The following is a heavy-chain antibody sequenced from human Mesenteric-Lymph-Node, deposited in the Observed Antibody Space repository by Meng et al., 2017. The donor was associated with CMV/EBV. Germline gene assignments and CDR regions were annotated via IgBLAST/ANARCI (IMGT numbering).Heavy chain of an antibody. V-gene: IGHV3-21*01. CDR2: ISSSSYI. CDR1: GFTFSSYS. D-gene: IGHD6-13*01. J-gene: IGHJ6*02. Sequence: GESLTISCAASGFTFSSYSMNWVRQAPGKGLEWVSSISSSSYIYYADSVKGRFTISRDNAKNSLYLQMNSLRAEDTAVYYCARWEQLVPVKTLYYYYGMDVWGQGTTVTVSS. CDR3: ARWEQLVPVKTLYYYYGMDV.